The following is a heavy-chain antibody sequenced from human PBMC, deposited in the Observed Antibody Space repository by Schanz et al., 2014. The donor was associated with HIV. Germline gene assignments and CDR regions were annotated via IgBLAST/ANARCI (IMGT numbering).Heavy chain of an antibody. Sequence: EVQLMESGGGLVKPGGSLRLSCAAGGFTSSDYTMNWVRQAPGKGLEWVSVIYSGGSTSYADSVRGRFTISRDNSKNTLYLQMNSLRAEDTAVYYCARGSARPDYYYYAMDVWGQGTTVTVSS. V-gene: IGHV3-66*01. CDR3: ARGSARPDYYYYAMDV. J-gene: IGHJ6*02. D-gene: IGHD6-6*01. CDR1: GFTSSDYT. CDR2: IYSGGST.